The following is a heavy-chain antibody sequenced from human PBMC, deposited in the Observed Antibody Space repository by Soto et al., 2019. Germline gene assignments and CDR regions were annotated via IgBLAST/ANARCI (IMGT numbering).Heavy chain of an antibody. CDR2: VYSTGST. CDR1: GGSVSGGGYF. CDR3: ARGHYSNFYFDY. D-gene: IGHD4-4*01. Sequence: PSETLYLTCTVSGGSVSGGGYFWSWIRQSPGKGLEWIGNVYSTGSTFYYPPLKSRVSISANTSKNQFSLNVNSVAAADTAVYYCARGHYSNFYFDYWGPGTLVTVSS. J-gene: IGHJ4*02. V-gene: IGHV4-31*03.